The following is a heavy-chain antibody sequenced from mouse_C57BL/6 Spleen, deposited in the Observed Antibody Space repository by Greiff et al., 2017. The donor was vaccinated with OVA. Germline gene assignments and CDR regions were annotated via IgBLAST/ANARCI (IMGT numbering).Heavy chain of an antibody. CDR3: AGGEVYYGSSYWYCDV. CDR2: ISYAGRT. CDR1: GYSITSGYY. V-gene: IGHV3-6*01. Sequence: EVKLMESGPGLVKPSQSLSLTCSVTGYSITSGYYWNWIRQFPGNKLEWMGYISYAGRTNYNPSLKNRISITRDTSTNQSFLKLNSVTTEDTATYDCAGGEVYYGSSYWYCDVWGTGTTVTVSS. J-gene: IGHJ1*03. D-gene: IGHD1-1*01.